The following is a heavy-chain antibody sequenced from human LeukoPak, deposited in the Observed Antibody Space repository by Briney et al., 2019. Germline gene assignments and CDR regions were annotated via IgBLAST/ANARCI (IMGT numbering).Heavy chain of an antibody. V-gene: IGHV3-33*08. J-gene: IGHJ3*01. D-gene: IGHD2-2*01. Sequence: PGGSLKLSCAASGFTFSTYGMHWVRQAPGKGLEWVAVIYFDGNKKDYGESVQGRFTISRDNSKNTLSLQMNGLRAEDTAVYYCARGWCSSIYASAFDVWGQGTMVTVSS. CDR3: ARGWCSSIYASAFDV. CDR2: IYFDGNKK. CDR1: GFTFSTYG.